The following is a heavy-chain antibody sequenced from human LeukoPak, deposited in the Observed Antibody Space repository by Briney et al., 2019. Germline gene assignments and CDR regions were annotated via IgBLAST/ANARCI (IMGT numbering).Heavy chain of an antibody. D-gene: IGHD4-17*01. Sequence: GGSLRLSCAASGFTFSSYSMNWVRQAPGKGLEWVSYISSSSTIYYADSVRGRFTISRDNAKNSLYLQMNSLRAEDTAVYYCARGWVYGEYDYWGQGTLVTVSS. J-gene: IGHJ4*02. CDR3: ARGWVYGEYDY. CDR1: GFTFSSYS. CDR2: ISSSSTI. V-gene: IGHV3-48*01.